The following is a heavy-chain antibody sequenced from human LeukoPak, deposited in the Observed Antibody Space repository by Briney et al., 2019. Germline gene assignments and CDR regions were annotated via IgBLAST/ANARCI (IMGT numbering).Heavy chain of an antibody. CDR1: GFTFSSYA. CDR3: AKGQELDDGVFDS. V-gene: IGHV3-23*01. J-gene: IGHJ4*02. D-gene: IGHD1-1*01. CDR2: ISDSGGTT. Sequence: GGSLRLSCAASGFTFSSYAMSWVRHAPGEGLEWVPAISDSGGTTYYADSVKGRFTISRDNSKKTLYLQLNSLRVEDTAIYYCAKGQELDDGVFDSWGQGTLVTVSS.